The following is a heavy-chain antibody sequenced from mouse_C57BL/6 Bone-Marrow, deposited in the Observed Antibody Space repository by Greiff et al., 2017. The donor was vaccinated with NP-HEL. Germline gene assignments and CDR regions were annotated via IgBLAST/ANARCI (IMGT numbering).Heavy chain of an antibody. V-gene: IGHV5-9-1*02. J-gene: IGHJ2*01. CDR2: ISSGGDYI. CDR1: GFTFSSYA. CDR3: TTIYYGNYVRFDY. Sequence: EVQVVESGEGLVKPGGSLKLSCAASGFTFSSYAMSWVRQTPEKRLEWVAYISSGGDYIYYADTVKGRFTISRDNARNTLYLQMSSLKSEDTAMYYCTTIYYGNYVRFDYWGQGTTLTVSS. D-gene: IGHD2-1*01.